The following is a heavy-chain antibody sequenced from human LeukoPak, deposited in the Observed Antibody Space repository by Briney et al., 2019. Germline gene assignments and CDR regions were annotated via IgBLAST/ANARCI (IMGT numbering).Heavy chain of an antibody. CDR1: GYIFSSYG. CDR2: ISDYNGNT. CDR3: ARVIVARAPMYGDTFDY. Sequence: ASVRLSCTASGYIFSSYGISWVRQAPGQGLEWMGWISDYNGNTNYAQKFQGRVTMTTDTSKSTAYMELRSLRSDDTAVYYCARVIVARAPMYGDTFDYWGQGTLVTVSS. D-gene: IGHD4-17*01. J-gene: IGHJ4*02. V-gene: IGHV1-18*01.